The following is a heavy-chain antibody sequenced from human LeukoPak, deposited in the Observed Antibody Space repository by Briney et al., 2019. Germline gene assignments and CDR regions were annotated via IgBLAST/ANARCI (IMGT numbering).Heavy chain of an antibody. CDR3: AREVGEYYDSSGMSASDS. CDR2: INPNSWGR. CDR1: GYTFTGYY. Sequence: ASVNVSCKASGYTFTGYYMHWVRQAPGQGLEWMGRINPNSWGRNYAQKFEVRVAMTRDTSSRTAYMEVSRLRHDDSRGYDCAREVGEYYDSSGMSASDSWGQGTLVTVSS. D-gene: IGHD3-22*01. J-gene: IGHJ4*02. V-gene: IGHV1-2*05.